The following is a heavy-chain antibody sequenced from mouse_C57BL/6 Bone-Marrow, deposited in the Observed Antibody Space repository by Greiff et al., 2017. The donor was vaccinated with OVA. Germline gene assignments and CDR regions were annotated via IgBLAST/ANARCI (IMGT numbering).Heavy chain of an antibody. V-gene: IGHV1-82*01. CDR1: GYAFSSSW. D-gene: IGHD2-3*01. J-gene: IGHJ2*01. CDR3: ARLGCYYMSGHDN. Sequence: VQLQESGPELVKPGASVKISCKASGYAFSSSWMNWVKQRPGQGLEWIGRIYPGDGDTNYNGKFKGKATLTADKSSSTAYMQLSSLTSEDSAVYFCARLGCYYMSGHDNWGEGTALTVSS. CDR2: IYPGDGDT.